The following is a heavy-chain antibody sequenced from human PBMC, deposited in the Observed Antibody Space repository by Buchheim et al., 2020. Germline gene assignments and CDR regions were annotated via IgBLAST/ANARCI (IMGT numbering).Heavy chain of an antibody. CDR3: ARRRGDHTHYYFDY. V-gene: IGHV3-7*01. Sequence: EVQLVKSGGGLVQPGGSLRLSCGASGFTFTTYWMSWVRQAPGKGLEWLANIKQDGSGKYYVDSVKGRFTISRDNAKNSLYLQMNSLRAGDTAVYYCARRRGDHTHYYFDYWGQGTL. CDR1: GFTFTTYW. CDR2: IKQDGSGK. D-gene: IGHD5-24*01. J-gene: IGHJ4*02.